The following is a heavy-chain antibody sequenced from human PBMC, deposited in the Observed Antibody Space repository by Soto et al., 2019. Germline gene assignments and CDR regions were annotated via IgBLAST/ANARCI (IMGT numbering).Heavy chain of an antibody. J-gene: IGHJ4*02. CDR3: VKEKLYSNYEYYFDS. CDR1: GFSFRNYG. CDR2: ISWHSGTI. D-gene: IGHD4-4*01. Sequence: EVHLVESEGGLVQPGRSLRLSCAASGFSFRNYGMHWVRRVPGKGLEWVSGISWHSGTIGYADSVRGRFTISRDNAKNSLYLQMNSLRPEDTALYYCVKEKLYSNYEYYFDSWGQGTLVTVSS. V-gene: IGHV3-9*01.